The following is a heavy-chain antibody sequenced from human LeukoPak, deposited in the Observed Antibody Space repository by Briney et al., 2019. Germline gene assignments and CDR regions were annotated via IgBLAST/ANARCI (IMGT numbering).Heavy chain of an antibody. CDR1: GFTFSSYA. CDR2: ISGSGGST. CDR3: ARAHSGSSVFDY. J-gene: IGHJ4*02. V-gene: IGHV3-23*01. D-gene: IGHD6-6*01. Sequence: QPGGSLRLSCAASGFTFSSYAMSWVRQAPGKGLEWVSAISGSGGSTYYADSVKGRFTISRDNSKNTLFLQMNSLRAEDTAVYYCARAHSGSSVFDYWGQGTLVSVSS.